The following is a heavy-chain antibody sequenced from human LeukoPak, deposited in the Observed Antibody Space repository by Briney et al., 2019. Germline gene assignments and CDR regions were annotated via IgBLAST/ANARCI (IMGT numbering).Heavy chain of an antibody. J-gene: IGHJ4*02. CDR3: ARDRDTDGGYSGYDFRY. D-gene: IGHD5-12*01. Sequence: ASVKVSCKASGYTFTGYYMHWVRQAPGQGLEWMGWINPNSGGTNYAQKFQGRVTMTRDTSISTAYMELSRLRSDDTAVYYCARDRDTDGGYSGYDFRYWGQGTLVTASS. CDR2: INPNSGGT. V-gene: IGHV1-2*02. CDR1: GYTFTGYY.